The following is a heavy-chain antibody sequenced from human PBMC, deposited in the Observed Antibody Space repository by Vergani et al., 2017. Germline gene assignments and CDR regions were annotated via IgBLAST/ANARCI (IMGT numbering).Heavy chain of an antibody. D-gene: IGHD3-22*01. CDR1: GYTFTSYD. CDR3: SRTISSYYYDSSGYEDY. V-gene: IGHV1-8*02. J-gene: IGHJ4*02. CDR2: MNPKSGNT. Sequence: QVQLVQSGAEVTKPGASVTVSCKASGYTFTSYDINGVRPATGHGLEWRGWMNPKSGNTGYAQKFQGIVTMPRNTSISTAYMELSSLRSEDTAVYYCSRTISSYYYDSSGYEDYWGQGTLVTVSS.